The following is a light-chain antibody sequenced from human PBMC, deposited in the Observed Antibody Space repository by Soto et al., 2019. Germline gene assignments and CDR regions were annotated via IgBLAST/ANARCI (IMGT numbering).Light chain of an antibody. J-gene: IGKJ1*01. CDR3: QQYGSSPVT. V-gene: IGKV3-20*01. Sequence: EIVLTQSPGTLSLSPGERATLSCGASQSVSSSYLAWYQQKPGQAPRLLIYGAFSRATGMPDRFSGSGSGTDFTLTISRLEPEDFAVYYCQQYGSSPVTFGQGTKVEIK. CDR2: GAF. CDR1: QSVSSSY.